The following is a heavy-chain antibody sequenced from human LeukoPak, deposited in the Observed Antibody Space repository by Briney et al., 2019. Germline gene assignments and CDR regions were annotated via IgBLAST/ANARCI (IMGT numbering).Heavy chain of an antibody. Sequence: SETLSLTCAVYGGSFSGYYWSWIRQPPGKGLEWIGEINHSGSTNYNPSLKSRVTISVDTSKNQFSLKLSSVTAADTAVYYCARVGGRGVIITRYFDYWGQGTLVTVSS. J-gene: IGHJ4*02. D-gene: IGHD3-10*01. CDR3: ARVGGRGVIITRYFDY. CDR2: INHSGST. V-gene: IGHV4-34*01. CDR1: GGSFSGYY.